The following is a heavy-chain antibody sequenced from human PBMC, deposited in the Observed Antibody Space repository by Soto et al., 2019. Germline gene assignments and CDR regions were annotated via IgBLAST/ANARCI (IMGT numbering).Heavy chain of an antibody. CDR2: INHSGST. D-gene: IGHD2-15*01. Sequence: PSETLSLTCAVYGGSFSGYYWSWIRQPPGKGLEWIGEINHSGSTNYNPSLKSRVTISVDTSKNQFSLKLSSVTAADTAVYYCARGRGYCSGGSCYSSLGRYYCGMDVWGQGTTVTVSS. CDR1: GGSFSGYY. V-gene: IGHV4-34*01. CDR3: ARGRGYCSGGSCYSSLGRYYCGMDV. J-gene: IGHJ6*02.